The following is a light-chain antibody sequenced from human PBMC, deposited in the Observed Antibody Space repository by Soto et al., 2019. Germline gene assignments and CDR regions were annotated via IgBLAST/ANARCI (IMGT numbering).Light chain of an antibody. CDR1: QSVSSSY. CDR2: GAS. J-gene: IGKJ1*01. V-gene: IGKV3-20*01. Sequence: EIVLTHSPGTLSLSPGERATLSCRASQSVSSSYLAWYQQKPGQAPRLLIYGASSRATGIPDRFSGSGSGTDFTLNISRLEPEDFAVYYCQQYGSSRTFGQGTKVEIK. CDR3: QQYGSSRT.